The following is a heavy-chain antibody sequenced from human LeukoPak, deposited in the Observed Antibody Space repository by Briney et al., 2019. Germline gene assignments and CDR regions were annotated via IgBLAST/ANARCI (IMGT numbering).Heavy chain of an antibody. D-gene: IGHD3-10*01. CDR2: INPNSGGT. CDR3: ARVRGGSYYYYMDV. CDR1: GYTFATYY. J-gene: IGHJ6*03. Sequence: EASVKVSCKASGYTFATYYMHWVRQAPGQGLEWMGWINPNSGGTNYAQKFQGRVTMTRDTSISTAYMELSRLRSDDTAVYYCARVRGGSYYYYMDVWGKGTTVTISS. V-gene: IGHV1-2*02.